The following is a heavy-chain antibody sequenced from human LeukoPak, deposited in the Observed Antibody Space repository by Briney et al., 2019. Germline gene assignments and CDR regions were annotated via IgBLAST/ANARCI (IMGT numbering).Heavy chain of an antibody. Sequence: SGPTLVNPTQTLTLTCTFSGFSLSTNGVGVGWIRQPPGKALEWLALIYWNDDKRYRPSLKSRLSITKDNSKNQVVLTMTKMDPVDTATYYCALGSTVITSWDYWGQGTLVTVSS. J-gene: IGHJ4*02. D-gene: IGHD4-23*01. CDR2: IYWNDDK. CDR3: ALGSTVITSWDY. CDR1: GFSLSTNGVG. V-gene: IGHV2-5*01.